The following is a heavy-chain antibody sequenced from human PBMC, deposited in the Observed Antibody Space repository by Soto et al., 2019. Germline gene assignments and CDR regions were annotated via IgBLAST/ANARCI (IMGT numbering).Heavy chain of an antibody. V-gene: IGHV1-69*02. CDR2: IIPILGIA. D-gene: IGHD2-15*01. Sequence: GASVKVSCKASGGTFSSYTISWVRQAPGQGLEWMGRIIPILGIANYAQKFQGRVTITADKSTSTAYMELSSLRSEDTAVYYCARRNRYCSGGSCSTTEAWFDPWGQGTLVTVSS. CDR3: ARRNRYCSGGSCSTTEAWFDP. J-gene: IGHJ5*02. CDR1: GGTFSSYT.